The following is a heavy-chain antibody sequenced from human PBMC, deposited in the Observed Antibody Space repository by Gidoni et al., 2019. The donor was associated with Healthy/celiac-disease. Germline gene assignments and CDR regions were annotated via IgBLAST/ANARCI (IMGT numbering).Heavy chain of an antibody. CDR3: ARGYSGSYSPSYYYYYGMDV. D-gene: IGHD1-26*01. Sequence: QVQLVQSGAEVKKPGASVKVSCKASGYTFTSYYMHWVRQAPGQGLEWMGIINPSGGSTSYAQKFQGRVTMTRDTSTSTVYMELSSLRSEDTAVYYCARGYSGSYSPSYYYYYGMDVWGQGTTVTVSS. CDR1: GYTFTSYY. CDR2: INPSGGST. V-gene: IGHV1-46*01. J-gene: IGHJ6*02.